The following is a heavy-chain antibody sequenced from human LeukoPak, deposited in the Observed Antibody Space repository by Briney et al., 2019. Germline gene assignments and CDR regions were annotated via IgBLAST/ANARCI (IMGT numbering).Heavy chain of an antibody. J-gene: IGHJ4*02. Sequence: PGGSLRLSCAASAFTFSSYGMNWVPQAPGKGLEWVSYVISSSTLIPYADSVKGPFTISRDTATTSLYLQMNSLRDEDTAVFYCVRGGSTTVRATHDYWGQGSLVTVSS. CDR2: VISSSTLI. CDR3: VRGGSTTVRATHDY. CDR1: AFTFSSYG. D-gene: IGHD3-10*01. V-gene: IGHV3-48*02.